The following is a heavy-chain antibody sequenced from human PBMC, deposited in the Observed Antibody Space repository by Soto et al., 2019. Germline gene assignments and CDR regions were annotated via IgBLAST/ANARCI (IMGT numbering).Heavy chain of an antibody. CDR3: ARDTAGLHY. J-gene: IGHJ4*02. CDR2: INTDGSIT. V-gene: IGHV3-74*01. D-gene: IGHD6-13*01. Sequence: EVQLVESGGGLVQPGGSLRLSCAASGLIFSNYKMHWVRQAPGKGLVWVSRINTDGSITDYADSVKGRFTVSRDNPKNTLYLQMNSLRAEDTAVYYCARDTAGLHYWGQGTLVPVSS. CDR1: GLIFSNYK.